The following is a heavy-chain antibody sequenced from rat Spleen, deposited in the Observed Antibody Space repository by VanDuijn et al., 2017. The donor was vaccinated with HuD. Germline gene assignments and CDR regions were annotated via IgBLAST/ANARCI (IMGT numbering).Heavy chain of an antibody. CDR1: GFTFSSFA. V-gene: IGHV5-25*01. Sequence: EVELVESGGGLVQPGRSMKLSCAASGFTFSSFAMAWVRQAPTKGLEWVASISYDGGHTYYRDSVKGRFTISRDIAKSTLYLQMDSLRSEDTATYYCVRQGYLRDWYFDFWGPGTMVAVSS. J-gene: IGHJ1*01. CDR2: ISYDGGHT. CDR3: VRQGYLRDWYFDF. D-gene: IGHD2-7*01.